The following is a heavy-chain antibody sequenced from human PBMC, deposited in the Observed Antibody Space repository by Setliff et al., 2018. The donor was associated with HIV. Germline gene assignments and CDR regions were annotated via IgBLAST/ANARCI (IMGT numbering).Heavy chain of an antibody. Sequence: SETLSLTCAVSGGSLSSDNWWTWVRQPPGKGLEWIGEIYHTEYTNYSPSLKSRVSMSVDRSKNQFSLKLSSVTAADTAVYYCARGWGWNDDESSGRPQYAFDIWGQGTMVTVSS. CDR1: GGSLSSDNW. CDR2: IYHTEYT. V-gene: IGHV4-4*02. D-gene: IGHD3-22*01. J-gene: IGHJ3*02. CDR3: ARGWGWNDDESSGRPQYAFDI.